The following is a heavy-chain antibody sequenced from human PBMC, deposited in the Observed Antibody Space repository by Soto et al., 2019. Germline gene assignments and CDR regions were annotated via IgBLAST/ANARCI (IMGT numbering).Heavy chain of an antibody. CDR2: VGSSGGGT. CDR3: VRHAKLTSVTANVGYYYGLDI. CDR1: GFTLSSYD. V-gene: IGHV3-23*01. Sequence: GGSLRLSCGASGFTLSSYDMSWVRLAPGKGLEWVSVVGSSGGGTYYADSVKGRFTISRDNSKLYLQMSRLRAEDTALYMCVRHAKLTSVTANVGYYYGLDIWGQGTTVTVSS. J-gene: IGHJ6*02. D-gene: IGHD4-4*01.